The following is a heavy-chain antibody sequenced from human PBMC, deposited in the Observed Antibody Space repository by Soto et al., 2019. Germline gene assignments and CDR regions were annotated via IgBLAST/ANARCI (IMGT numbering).Heavy chain of an antibody. J-gene: IGHJ6*02. CDR2: IFWDGNRM. V-gene: IGHV3-9*01. CDR3: TRDRNMGVVDV. Sequence: GGTLRLSCVASGINLHSHAKHSVRQAPGKGLERDSGIFWDGNRMDYADSVKGRFFISRDNATNSLYLQMNSLREDDTALYYCTRDRNMGVVDVWGQGTTVTVS. CDR1: GINLHSHA. D-gene: IGHD2-8*01.